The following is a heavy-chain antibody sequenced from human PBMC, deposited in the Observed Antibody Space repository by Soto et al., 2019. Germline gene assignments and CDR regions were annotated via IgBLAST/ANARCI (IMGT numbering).Heavy chain of an antibody. CDR3: ARDRGPHIVVVTADISGVYRMDV. J-gene: IGHJ6*02. Sequence: QGQLVQSGAEVKKPGSSVKVSCKASGGTFSSYAISWVRQAPGQGLEWMGGIIPIFGTANYAQKFQGRVTITADEPTSKAYMELSSLRSEDTAVYYGARDRGPHIVVVTADISGVYRMDVWGQGTTVTVS. D-gene: IGHD2-21*02. CDR1: GGTFSSYA. CDR2: IIPIFGTA. V-gene: IGHV1-69*01.